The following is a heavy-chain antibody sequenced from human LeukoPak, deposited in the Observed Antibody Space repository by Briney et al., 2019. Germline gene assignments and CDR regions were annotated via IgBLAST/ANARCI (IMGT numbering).Heavy chain of an antibody. J-gene: IGHJ4*02. Sequence: SETLSLTCTVSGGSISSSSYYWGWIRQPPGKGLEWIGSIYYSGSTYYNPSLKGRVTISVDTSKNQFSLKLSSVTAADTAVYYCARLPYYYDSSGYYSAGFDYWGQGTLVTVSS. CDR1: GGSISSSSYY. D-gene: IGHD3-22*01. V-gene: IGHV4-39*01. CDR2: IYYSGST. CDR3: ARLPYYYDSSGYYSAGFDY.